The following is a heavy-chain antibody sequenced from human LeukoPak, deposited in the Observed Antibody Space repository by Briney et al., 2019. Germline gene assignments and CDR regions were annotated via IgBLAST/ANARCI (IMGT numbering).Heavy chain of an antibody. V-gene: IGHV4-4*07. Sequence: SETLSLTCTVSGGSISSYYWSWIRQPPGKGLEWIGRIYISGTTNYNSSLKSRITMSLDTSKNQLSLKLSSVTAADAAVYYCARDEAGSGYIDYWGQGTLVTVSS. D-gene: IGHD3-22*01. J-gene: IGHJ4*01. CDR1: GGSISSYY. CDR3: ARDEAGSGYIDY. CDR2: IYISGTT.